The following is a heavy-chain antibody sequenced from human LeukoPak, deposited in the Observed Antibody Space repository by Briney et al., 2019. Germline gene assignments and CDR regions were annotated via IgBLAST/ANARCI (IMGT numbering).Heavy chain of an antibody. CDR2: IIPILGIA. CDR3: ARGRRGPTSRASPPDWFDP. V-gene: IGHV1-69*02. CDR1: GGTFSSYT. Sequence: WASVKVSCKASGGTFSSYTISWVRQAPGQGLEWMGRIIPILGIANYAQKFQGRVTITADKSTSTAYMELSSLRSEDTAVHYCARGRRGPTSRASPPDWFDPWGQGTLVTVSS. J-gene: IGHJ5*02. D-gene: IGHD1-26*01.